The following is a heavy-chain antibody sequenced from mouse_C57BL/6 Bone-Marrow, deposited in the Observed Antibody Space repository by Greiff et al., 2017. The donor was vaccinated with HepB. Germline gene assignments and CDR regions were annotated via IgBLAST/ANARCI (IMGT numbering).Heavy chain of an antibody. CDR3: AKNSYYSNYAWFAY. J-gene: IGHJ3*01. CDR1: GFSLTSYG. V-gene: IGHV2-5*01. D-gene: IGHD2-5*01. CDR2: IWRGGST. Sequence: VQLQQSGPGLVQPSQSLSITCTVSGFSLTSYGVHWVRQSPGKGLEWLGVIWRGGSTDYNAAFMSRLSITKDNSKSQVFFKMNSLQADDTAIYYCAKNSYYSNYAWFAYWGQGTLVTVSA.